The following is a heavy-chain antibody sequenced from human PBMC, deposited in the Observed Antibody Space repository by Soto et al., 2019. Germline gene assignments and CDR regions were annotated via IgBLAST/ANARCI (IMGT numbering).Heavy chain of an antibody. Sequence: PGGSLRLSCAASGFTFSSYGMHWVRQAPGKGLEWVAVIWYDGSNKYYADSVKGRFTISRDNSKNTLYLQMNSLRAEDTAVYYCARDLTTTVTFGMDVWGQGTTVTVSS. J-gene: IGHJ6*02. CDR3: ARDLTTTVTFGMDV. V-gene: IGHV3-33*01. CDR1: GFTFSSYG. CDR2: IWYDGSNK. D-gene: IGHD4-17*01.